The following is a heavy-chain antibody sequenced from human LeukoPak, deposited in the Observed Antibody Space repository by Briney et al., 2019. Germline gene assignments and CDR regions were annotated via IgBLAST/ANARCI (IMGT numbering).Heavy chain of an antibody. J-gene: IGHJ4*02. CDR2: ISGSGGST. V-gene: IGHV3-23*01. CDR1: GFTFSSYA. Sequence: GGSLRLSCAASGFTFSSYAMSWVRQAPGKGLEWVSAISGSGGSTYYADSVKGRFTIPRDNSKNTLYLQMSSLRAEDTAVYYCASDARHSEVGYFDYWGQGTLVTVSS. D-gene: IGHD6-6*01. CDR3: ASDARHSEVGYFDY.